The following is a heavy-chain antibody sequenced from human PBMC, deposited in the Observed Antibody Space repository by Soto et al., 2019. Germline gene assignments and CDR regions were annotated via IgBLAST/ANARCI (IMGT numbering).Heavy chain of an antibody. J-gene: IGHJ6*02. V-gene: IGHV1-69*01. CDR2: IIPIFGTA. D-gene: IGHD2-15*01. CDR1: GGTFSSYA. Sequence: SVKVSCKASGGTFSSYAISWVRQAPGQGLEWMGGIIPIFGTANYAQKFQGRVTITADESTSTAYMELSGLRSEDTAVYYCARYCSGGSCYSPRYYYGMDVWG. CDR3: ARYCSGGSCYSPRYYYGMDV.